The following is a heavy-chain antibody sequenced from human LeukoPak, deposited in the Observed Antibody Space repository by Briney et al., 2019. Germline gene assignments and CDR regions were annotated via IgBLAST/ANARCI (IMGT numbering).Heavy chain of an antibody. V-gene: IGHV1-2*02. CDR1: GYTFTGYY. Sequence: ASVKVSCKASGYTFTGYYMHWVRQAPGQGLEWMGWINPNSGGTNYAQKFQGRVTMTRDTSISTAYMELSRLRSDDTAVYYCAKAGDYGDYTSDYWGQGTLVTVSS. CDR2: INPNSGGT. D-gene: IGHD4-17*01. J-gene: IGHJ4*02. CDR3: AKAGDYGDYTSDY.